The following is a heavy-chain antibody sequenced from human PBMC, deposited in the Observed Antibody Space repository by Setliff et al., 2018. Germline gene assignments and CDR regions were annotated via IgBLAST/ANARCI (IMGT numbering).Heavy chain of an antibody. D-gene: IGHD3-3*01. CDR3: ARAPLSGYYYYYYMDV. CDR1: GYMFKSYG. V-gene: IGHV1-18*04. CDR2: ISAYNDNT. J-gene: IGHJ6*03. Sequence: ASVKVSCKASGYMFKSYGINWMRQAPGQGFEWMGWISAYNDNTKSAQKFQGRITMTTDTSTSTAYMELRSLRSDDTAVYYCARAPLSGYYYYYYMDVWGKGTTVTVSS.